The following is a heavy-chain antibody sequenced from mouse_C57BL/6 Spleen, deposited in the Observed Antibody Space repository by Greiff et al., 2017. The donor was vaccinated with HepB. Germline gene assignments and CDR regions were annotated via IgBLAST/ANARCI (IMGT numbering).Heavy chain of an antibody. Sequence: QVQLKQSGAELARPGASVKMSCKASGYTFTSYTMHWVKQRPGQGLEWIGYINPSSGYTKYNQKFKDKATLTADKSSSTAYMQLSSLTSEDSAVYYCARNSNFFAYWGQGTLVTVSA. CDR1: GYTFTSYT. J-gene: IGHJ3*01. D-gene: IGHD2-5*01. CDR3: ARNSNFFAY. V-gene: IGHV1-4*01. CDR2: INPSSGYT.